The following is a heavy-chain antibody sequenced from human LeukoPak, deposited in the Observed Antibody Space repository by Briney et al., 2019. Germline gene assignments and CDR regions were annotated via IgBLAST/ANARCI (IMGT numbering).Heavy chain of an antibody. D-gene: IGHD6-13*01. CDR3: ASGVAAAGLPFDP. V-gene: IGHV4-59*01. J-gene: IGHJ5*02. CDR2: IYYSGST. Sequence: KTSETLSLTCTVSGGSISTYYWSWIRQPPGKGLEWIGYIYYSGSTNYNSSLKSRVTISVDTSKNQFSLNLSSVTAADTAVYYCASGVAAAGLPFDPWGQGTLVTVSS. CDR1: GGSISTYY.